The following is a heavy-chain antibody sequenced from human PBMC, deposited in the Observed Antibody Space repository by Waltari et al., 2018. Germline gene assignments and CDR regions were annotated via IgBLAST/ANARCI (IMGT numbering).Heavy chain of an antibody. CDR1: GGSISSSSYY. V-gene: IGHV4-39*07. Sequence: QLQLQESGPGLVKPSETLSLTCTVSGGSISSSSYYWGWIHQPPGKGLEWIGSIYYSGSTYYNPSLKSRVTISVDTSKNQFSLKLSSVTAADTAVYYCARGYTYYYYYGMDVWGQGTTVTVSS. CDR3: ARGYTYYYYYGMDV. D-gene: IGHD1-20*01. CDR2: IYYSGST. J-gene: IGHJ6*02.